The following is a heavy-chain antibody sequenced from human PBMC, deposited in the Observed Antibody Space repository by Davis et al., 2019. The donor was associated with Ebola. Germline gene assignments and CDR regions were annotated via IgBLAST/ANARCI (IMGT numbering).Heavy chain of an antibody. J-gene: IGHJ5*02. CDR1: GGSFSGYY. V-gene: IGHV4-34*01. CDR2: INHSGST. Sequence: SETLSLTCAVYGGSFSGYYWSWIRQPPGKGLEWIGEINHSGSTNYNPSLKSRVTISVDTSKNQFSLKLSSVTAADTAVYYCARGRENWSGWFDPWGQGTLVTVSS. D-gene: IGHD1-1*01. CDR3: ARGRENWSGWFDP.